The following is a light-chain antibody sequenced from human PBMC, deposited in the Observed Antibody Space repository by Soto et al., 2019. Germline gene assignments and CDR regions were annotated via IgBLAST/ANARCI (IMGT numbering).Light chain of an antibody. CDR2: GAS. CDR1: QSVSSSY. Sequence: EIVLTQSPGTLSLSPGERATLSCRAIQSVSSSYLAWYQQKPGQAPRVLIYGASSRATGIPDRFSGSGSGTEFTLTISRLEPEDFAVYFCQQYGNSPPNTFGQGTKVEIK. V-gene: IGKV3-20*01. J-gene: IGKJ2*01. CDR3: QQYGNSPPNT.